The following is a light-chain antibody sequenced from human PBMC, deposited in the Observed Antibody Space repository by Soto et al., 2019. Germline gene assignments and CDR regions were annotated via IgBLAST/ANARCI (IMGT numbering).Light chain of an antibody. V-gene: IGLV2-14*01. CDR3: ATWDGSLPGEV. CDR1: SSDVGAYNH. Sequence: QSALTQPASVSGSPGQSITISCTGTSSDVGAYNHVSWYQHHPGKAPKLMIYDNNKRPSGIPDRFSGSKSGTSGTLDITGLQTGDEADYYCATWDGSLPGEVFGGGTQLTVL. CDR2: DNN. J-gene: IGLJ2*01.